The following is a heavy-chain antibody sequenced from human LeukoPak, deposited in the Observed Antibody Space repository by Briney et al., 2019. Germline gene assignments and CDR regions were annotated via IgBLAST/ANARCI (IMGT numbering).Heavy chain of an antibody. CDR3: ARDRSYYDSSGYYHNWFDP. CDR2: ISYDGSNK. Sequence: PGGSLRLSCAASGFTFSSYAMHWVRQAPGKRLEWVAVISYDGSNKYYADSVKGRFTISRDNSKNTLYLQMNSLRAEDTAVYYCARDRSYYDSSGYYHNWFDPWGQGTLVTVSS. CDR1: GFTFSSYA. J-gene: IGHJ5*01. D-gene: IGHD3-22*01. V-gene: IGHV3-30-3*01.